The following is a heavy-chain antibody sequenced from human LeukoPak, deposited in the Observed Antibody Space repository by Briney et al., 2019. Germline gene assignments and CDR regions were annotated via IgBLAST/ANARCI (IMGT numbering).Heavy chain of an antibody. J-gene: IGHJ5*02. V-gene: IGHV3-30*04. CDR2: ISYDGSNK. Sequence: GGSLRLSCAASGFTFSSYAMHWVRQAPGKGLEWVAVISYDGSNKYYADSVKGRFTISRDNSKNTLYLQMNSLRAEDTAVYYCAKDHAPWFDPWGQGTLVTVSS. D-gene: IGHD2-2*01. CDR3: AKDHAPWFDP. CDR1: GFTFSSYA.